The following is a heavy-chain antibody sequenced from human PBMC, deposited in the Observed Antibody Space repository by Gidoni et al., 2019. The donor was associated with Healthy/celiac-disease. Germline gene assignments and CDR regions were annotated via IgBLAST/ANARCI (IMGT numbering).Heavy chain of an antibody. V-gene: IGHV3-11*01. J-gene: IGHJ4*02. CDR2: ISSGGSTI. D-gene: IGHD3-22*01. CDR3: AREGRGGDYYDSSGYYFDY. CDR1: GFTFSAYY. Sequence: QVQLVESGGGLVKPGGSLRLSCAASGFTFSAYYMSWIRQAPGKGLEWVSYISSGGSTIYYADSVKGRFTISRDNAKNSLYLQRNSLRAEDTAVYYCAREGRGGDYYDSSGYYFDYWGQGTLVTVSS.